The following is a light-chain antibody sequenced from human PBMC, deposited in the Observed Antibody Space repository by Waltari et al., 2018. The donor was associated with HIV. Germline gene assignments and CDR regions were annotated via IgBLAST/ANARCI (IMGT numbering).Light chain of an antibody. CDR3: QSYDSSLSGSVV. Sequence: GSSSNIGAGYDVHWYQQLPGTAPKLLIYGNKYRPSGVPDRFSGSKSGTSASLAITGLQAEDEADYYCQSYDSSLSGSVVFGGGTKVTVL. V-gene: IGLV1-40*01. CDR1: SSNIGAGYD. CDR2: GNK. J-gene: IGLJ2*01.